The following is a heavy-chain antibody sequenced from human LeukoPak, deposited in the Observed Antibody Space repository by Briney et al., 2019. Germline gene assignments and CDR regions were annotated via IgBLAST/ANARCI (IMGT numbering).Heavy chain of an antibody. CDR1: GGSFSSGGYY. J-gene: IGHJ6*02. Sequence: SETLSLTCTVSGGSFSSGGYYWGWIRQPPGKGLEWIGYIYHSGSTYYNPSLKSRVTISVDRSKNQFSLKLSSVTAADTAVYYCARVPMVRGAFMDVWGQGTTVTVSS. D-gene: IGHD3-10*01. V-gene: IGHV4-30-2*01. CDR3: ARVPMVRGAFMDV. CDR2: IYHSGST.